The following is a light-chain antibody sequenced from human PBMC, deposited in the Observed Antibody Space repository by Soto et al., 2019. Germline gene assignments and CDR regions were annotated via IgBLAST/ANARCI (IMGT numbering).Light chain of an antibody. CDR1: QSVSNK. CDR2: GAS. Sequence: EIVMTQSPATLSVSPGERATLSCRASQSVSNKLAWYQQKPGQAPRLLIYGASTRATGVPARFSGSGSGTKFTLTISGLQSEDFGVYYCQQYDSWPPPSESVGPGTKVDF. J-gene: IGKJ3*01. CDR3: QQYDSWPPPSES. V-gene: IGKV3D-15*01.